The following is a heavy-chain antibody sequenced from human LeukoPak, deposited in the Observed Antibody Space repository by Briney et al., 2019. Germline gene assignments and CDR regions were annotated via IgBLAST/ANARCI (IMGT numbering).Heavy chain of an antibody. CDR1: GGSSSTYY. CDR2: IYYSGST. J-gene: IGHJ4*02. Sequence: SETLSLTCTVSGGSSSTYYWSWIRQPPGKGLEWIGYIYYSGSTNYNPSLKSRVTISVDTSKNQFSLKLSSVTAADTAVYYCARGGYYYDKGFDYWGQGTLVTVSS. CDR3: ARGGYYYDKGFDY. D-gene: IGHD3-22*01. V-gene: IGHV4-59*01.